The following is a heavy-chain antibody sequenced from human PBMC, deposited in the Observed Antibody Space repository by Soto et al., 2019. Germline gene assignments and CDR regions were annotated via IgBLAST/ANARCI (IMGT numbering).Heavy chain of an antibody. V-gene: IGHV3-48*03. D-gene: IGHD6-19*01. J-gene: IGHJ4*02. CDR3: ARDPWLVNFDY. Sequence: PGGSLRLSCAASGFTFSSYEMNWVRQAPGKGLEWVSYISSSGSTIYYADSVKGRFTISRDNAKNSLYLQMNSLRAEDTAVYYCARDPWLVNFDYWGQGTLVTVSS. CDR2: ISSSGSTI. CDR1: GFTFSSYE.